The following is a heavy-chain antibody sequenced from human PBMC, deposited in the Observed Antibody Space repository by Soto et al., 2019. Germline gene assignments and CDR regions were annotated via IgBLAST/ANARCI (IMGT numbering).Heavy chain of an antibody. D-gene: IGHD2-2*01. Sequence: PSETLSLTCTVSGASISNSYWSLIRQPPGKGLEWIGYIYYSGSTNYNPSLKSRVTISVDTSKNQFSLKLSSVTAADTAVYYCAREKVVPAAMIDYWGQGTLVTVSS. CDR2: IYYSGST. CDR3: AREKVVPAAMIDY. CDR1: GASISNSY. V-gene: IGHV4-59*01. J-gene: IGHJ4*02.